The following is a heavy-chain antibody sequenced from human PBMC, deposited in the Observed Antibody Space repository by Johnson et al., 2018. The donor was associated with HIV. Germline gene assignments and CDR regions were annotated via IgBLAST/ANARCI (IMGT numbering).Heavy chain of an antibody. D-gene: IGHD4-11*01. J-gene: IGHJ3*02. CDR3: ARDYSNPPHAFEI. CDR2: LYSDGST. V-gene: IGHV3-66*01. Sequence: VQLVESGGGLVQPGGSLRLSCAASGFTVSRNYMSWVRQAPGKGLEWVSVLYSDGSTYYADSVKGRFTISRDTSKNTLYLQMNSLRAEDTAVYYCARDYSNPPHAFEIWGQGTMVTVSS. CDR1: GFTVSRNY.